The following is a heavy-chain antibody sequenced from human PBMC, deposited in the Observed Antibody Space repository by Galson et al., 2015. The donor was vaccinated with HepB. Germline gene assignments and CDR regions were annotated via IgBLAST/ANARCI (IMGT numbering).Heavy chain of an antibody. D-gene: IGHD4-23*01. Sequence: SLRLSCAASGFAFSDSGVHWVRQASGKGLEWVGRIRSKGNNYATAYAASVKGRFIVSRDDSKNTAFLQMNSLNTEDTAVYYCTRLGESQVVTVAFDYWGQGTLVTVSS. J-gene: IGHJ4*02. CDR1: GFAFSDSG. V-gene: IGHV3-73*01. CDR2: IRSKGNNYAT. CDR3: TRLGESQVVTVAFDY.